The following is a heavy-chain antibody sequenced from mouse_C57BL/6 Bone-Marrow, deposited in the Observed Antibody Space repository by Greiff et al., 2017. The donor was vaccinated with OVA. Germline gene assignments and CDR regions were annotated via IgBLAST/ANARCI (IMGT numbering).Heavy chain of an antibody. CDR1: GFTFSSYA. J-gene: IGHJ4*01. V-gene: IGHV5-4*03. CDR3: ARGYYGGDYYAMDY. CDR2: ISDGGSYT. D-gene: IGHD1-1*02. Sequence: EVKVVESGGGLVKPGGSLKLSCAASGFTFSSYAMSWVRQTPEKRLEWVATISDGGSYTYYPDNVKGRFTISRDNAKNNLYLQMSHLKSEDTAMYYCARGYYGGDYYAMDYWGQGTSVTVSS.